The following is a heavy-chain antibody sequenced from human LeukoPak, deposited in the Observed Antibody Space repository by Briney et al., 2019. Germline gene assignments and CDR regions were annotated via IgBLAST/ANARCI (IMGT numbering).Heavy chain of an antibody. D-gene: IGHD3-3*01. Sequence: SETLSLTCTVSGGSISTGEYYWSWIRQPPGKGLEWIGYIYYSGSTYYNPSLKSRVTISVDTSKNQFSLKLSSVTAADTAVYYCASTIFGVVTYYYYYMDVWGKGTTVTVSS. V-gene: IGHV4-30-4*08. CDR1: GGSISTGEYY. J-gene: IGHJ6*03. CDR2: IYYSGST. CDR3: ASTIFGVVTYYYYYMDV.